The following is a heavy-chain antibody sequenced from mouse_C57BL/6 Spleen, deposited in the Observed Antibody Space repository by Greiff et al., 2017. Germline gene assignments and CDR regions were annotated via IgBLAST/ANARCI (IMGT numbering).Heavy chain of an antibody. J-gene: IGHJ4*01. CDR1: GFTFSSYA. CDR3: ARDPTEGYAMDY. Sequence: EVQLVESGGGLVKPGGSLKLSCAASGFTFSSYAMSWVRQTPEKRLEWVATLMDGGSYTYYPDNVKGRFTISRDNAKNNLYLQMSHLKSEDTAMYYCARDPTEGYAMDYWGQGTSVTVAS. V-gene: IGHV5-4*01. CDR2: LMDGGSYT. D-gene: IGHD1-1*01.